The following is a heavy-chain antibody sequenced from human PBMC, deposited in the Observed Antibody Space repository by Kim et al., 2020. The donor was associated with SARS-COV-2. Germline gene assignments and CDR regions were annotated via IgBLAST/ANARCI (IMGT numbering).Heavy chain of an antibody. Sequence: GGSLRLSCAASGFTFSSYGMHWVRQAPGKGLEWVAVIWYDGSNKYYADSVKGRFTISRDNSKNTLYLQMNSLRAEDTAVYYCARGTPEGSGYYSPELDYWGQGTLVTVSS. CDR2: IWYDGSNK. D-gene: IGHD3-22*01. CDR3: ARGTPEGSGYYSPELDY. V-gene: IGHV3-33*01. J-gene: IGHJ4*02. CDR1: GFTFSSYG.